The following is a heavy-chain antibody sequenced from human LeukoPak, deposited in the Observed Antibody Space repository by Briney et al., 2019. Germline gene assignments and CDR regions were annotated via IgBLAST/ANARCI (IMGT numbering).Heavy chain of an antibody. CDR3: ARDSSGPNYYFAS. CDR2: INPNSGGT. D-gene: IGHD3-22*01. J-gene: IGHJ4*02. V-gene: IGHV1-2*02. Sequence: ASVKVSCKASGYTFTGYDMHWGRQAPGQGLEWRGWINPNSGGTNYAQQFQGRLTMTRDTSISTACMERSRLRSDDTSVYYCARDSSGPNYYFASWGQGTLVTVSS. CDR1: GYTFTGYD.